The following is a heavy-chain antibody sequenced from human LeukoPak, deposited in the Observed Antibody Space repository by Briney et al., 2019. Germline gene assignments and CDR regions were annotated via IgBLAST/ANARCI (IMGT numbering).Heavy chain of an antibody. V-gene: IGHV4-59*08. J-gene: IGHJ5*02. CDR2: SDYSGSS. CDR3: ARNTAVATSRSWFDP. CDR1: GGSINSYY. Sequence: SETLSLTCSVSGGSINSYYWSWIRQPPGKGLEWIGYSDYSGSSTYNPSLKSRVTMSVDTSKNQFSLRLSSVTAADTAVYYCARNTAVATSRSWFDPWGQGTLVTVSS. D-gene: IGHD6-19*01.